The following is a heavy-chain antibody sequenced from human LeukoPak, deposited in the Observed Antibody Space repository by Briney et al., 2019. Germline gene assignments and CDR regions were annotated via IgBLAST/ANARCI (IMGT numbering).Heavy chain of an antibody. V-gene: IGHV3-11*01. CDR3: ARGWVVGATRFDY. CDR1: GFTFSDYY. D-gene: IGHD1-26*01. CDR2: ISSSGSTI. Sequence: PGESLRLSCAASGFTFSDYYMSWIRQAPGEGLEWVSYISSSGSTIYYADSVKGRFTISRDNAKNSLYLQMNSLRAEDTAVYYCARGWVVGATRFDYWGQGTLVTVSS. J-gene: IGHJ4*02.